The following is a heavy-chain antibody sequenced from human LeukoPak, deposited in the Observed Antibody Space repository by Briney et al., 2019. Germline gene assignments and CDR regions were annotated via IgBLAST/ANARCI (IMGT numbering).Heavy chain of an antibody. CDR3: ATDLLLISMVRGVSIGY. J-gene: IGHJ4*02. CDR1: GYTFTGYY. V-gene: IGHV1-2*02. Sequence: GASVKVSCKASGYTFTGYYMHWVRQAPGQGLEWMGWVNPNNGGTNYAQKFHGRVTLTRDTSISTAYMELSRLRSDDTAVYYCATDLLLISMVRGVSIGYWGQGTLVTVSS. D-gene: IGHD3-10*01. CDR2: VNPNNGGT.